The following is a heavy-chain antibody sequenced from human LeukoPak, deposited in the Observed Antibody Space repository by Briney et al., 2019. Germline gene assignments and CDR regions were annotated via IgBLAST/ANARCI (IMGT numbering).Heavy chain of an antibody. CDR2: IIPILGIA. Sequence: SVKVSCKVSGGTFSSYAISWVRQAPGQGLEWVGRIIPILGIANYAQKFQGRVTITADKSTSTAYMELSSLRSEDTAVYYCASSFAGGYCSSTSCLLFDYWGQGTLVTVSS. J-gene: IGHJ4*02. CDR3: ASSFAGGYCSSTSCLLFDY. V-gene: IGHV1-69*04. CDR1: GGTFSSYA. D-gene: IGHD2-2*01.